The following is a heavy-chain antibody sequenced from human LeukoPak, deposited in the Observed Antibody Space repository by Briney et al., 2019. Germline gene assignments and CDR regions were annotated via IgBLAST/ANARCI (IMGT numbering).Heavy chain of an antibody. J-gene: IGHJ6*02. Sequence: PSETLSLTCTVSGGSINSYYWSWIRQPAGKGLEWIGSIYTSGRTNYNPSLKSRVTMSVDTPKNQFSLKLSSVTAADTAVYYCARVGIGAAANYGMDVWGQGTTVTVSS. CDR3: ARVGIGAAANYGMDV. CDR1: GGSINSYY. CDR2: IYTSGRT. V-gene: IGHV4-4*07. D-gene: IGHD6-13*01.